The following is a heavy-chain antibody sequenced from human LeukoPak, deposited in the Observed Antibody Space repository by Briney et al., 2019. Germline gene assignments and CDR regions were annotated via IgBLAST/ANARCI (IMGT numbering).Heavy chain of an antibody. V-gene: IGHV3-7*01. Sequence: GGSLRLSCAASGFTFSSYWMSWVRQAPGKGLEWVANIKQDGSGKYYVDSVKGRFTISRDNAKNSLYLQMDSLRAEDTAVYYCARDPAGYYDSSGSYFDYWGQGTLVTVSS. J-gene: IGHJ4*02. CDR1: GFTFSSYW. CDR2: IKQDGSGK. D-gene: IGHD3-22*01. CDR3: ARDPAGYYDSSGSYFDY.